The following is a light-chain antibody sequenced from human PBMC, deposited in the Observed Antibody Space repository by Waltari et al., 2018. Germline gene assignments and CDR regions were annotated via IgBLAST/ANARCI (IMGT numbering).Light chain of an antibody. J-gene: IGLJ3*02. Sequence: QSVLTQPPSASGTPGQRVTISCSGGRSNIGNNYVFWYQQFPGTAPKLLIYRIYRRPSGVHDQFSGSKSGTSASLAISGLRSEDEADDYWAAWDDSLSVWVFGGGTKLTVL. V-gene: IGLV1-47*01. CDR3: AAWDDSLSVWV. CDR2: RIY. CDR1: RSNIGNNY.